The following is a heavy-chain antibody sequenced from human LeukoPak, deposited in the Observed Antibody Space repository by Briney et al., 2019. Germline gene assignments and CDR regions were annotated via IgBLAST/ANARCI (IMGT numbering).Heavy chain of an antibody. CDR1: GFTFDDYA. Sequence: GRSLRLSCAASGFTFDDYAMHWVRQAPGKGLEWVSGISWNSGSIGYADSVKGRFTISRDNAKNSLCLQMNSLRAEDTALYYCAKWQQLVQGGFDYWGQGTLVTVSS. D-gene: IGHD6-13*01. V-gene: IGHV3-9*01. CDR3: AKWQQLVQGGFDY. J-gene: IGHJ4*02. CDR2: ISWNSGSI.